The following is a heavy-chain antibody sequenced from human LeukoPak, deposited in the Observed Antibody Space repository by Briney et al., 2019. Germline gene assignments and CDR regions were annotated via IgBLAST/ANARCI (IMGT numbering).Heavy chain of an antibody. D-gene: IGHD5-18*01. J-gene: IGHJ4*02. CDR2: IKKDGSEK. CDR3: ARHLSGVTGYTYGRGIDY. Sequence: GGSLRLSCAASGFTFSSYWMSWVRQAPGKGLEWVANIKKDGSEKYYVDSVKGRFTISRDNAKTSLYLQMNSLRAEDTAVYYCARHLSGVTGYTYGRGIDYWGQGALVTVSS. CDR1: GFTFSSYW. V-gene: IGHV3-7*01.